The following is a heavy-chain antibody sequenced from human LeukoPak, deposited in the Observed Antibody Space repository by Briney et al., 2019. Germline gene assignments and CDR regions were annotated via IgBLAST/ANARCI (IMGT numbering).Heavy chain of an antibody. CDR1: GGSISSYY. CDR2: IYTSGST. J-gene: IGHJ4*02. Sequence: SETLSLTCTVSGGSISSYYWSWIRQPAGKGLEWIGRIYTSGSTNYNPSLKGRVTMSVDTSKNQFSLKLSPVTAADTAVYYCARVGGGYCSGGSCEYYFDYWGQGTLVTVSS. CDR3: ARVGGGYCSGGSCEYYFDY. D-gene: IGHD2-15*01. V-gene: IGHV4-4*07.